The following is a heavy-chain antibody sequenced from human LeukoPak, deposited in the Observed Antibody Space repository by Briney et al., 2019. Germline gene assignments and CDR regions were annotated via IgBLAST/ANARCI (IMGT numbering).Heavy chain of an antibody. D-gene: IGHD3-10*01. CDR2: VYSSGRT. Sequence: SETLSLTCTVSGASISSSYWSWIRQPDGKGLEWIGRVYSSGRTNYNPALKSRVTMSVHTSKNQFSLKVSSVTAADTAVYYCARDQVTLVRGVTVYYYYGMDVWGQGTTVTVSS. V-gene: IGHV4-4*07. CDR1: GASISSSY. J-gene: IGHJ6*02. CDR3: ARDQVTLVRGVTVYYYYGMDV.